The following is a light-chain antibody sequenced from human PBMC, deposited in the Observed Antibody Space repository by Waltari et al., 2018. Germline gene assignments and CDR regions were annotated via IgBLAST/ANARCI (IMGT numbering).Light chain of an antibody. CDR2: SVS. V-gene: IGKV1-6*01. J-gene: IGKJ1*01. Sequence: AIQMTQSPSSLSASVGDRVIITCRASQNIGINLAWYRQKPGKAPDLLNYSVSTLQSGVPSRFSGSWSGTDFTLPISSLQPEDFTTYYCLHDYNYPRTFGQGTKVEI. CDR3: LHDYNYPRT. CDR1: QNIGIN.